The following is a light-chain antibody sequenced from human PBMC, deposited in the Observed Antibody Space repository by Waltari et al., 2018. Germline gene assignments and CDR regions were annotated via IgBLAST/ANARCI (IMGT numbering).Light chain of an antibody. Sequence: QSALTQPASVSGSPGQSITVSCTRASSDAGSYDLGCWYQQHPGKAPKLIIYEGNKRPSGVSNRFSGFKSGNTASLTISGLQAEDEAEYYCSSNAGRGIVFGGGTKLTVL. CDR1: SSDAGSYDL. V-gene: IGLV2-23*01. CDR3: SSNAGRGIV. CDR2: EGN. J-gene: IGLJ2*01.